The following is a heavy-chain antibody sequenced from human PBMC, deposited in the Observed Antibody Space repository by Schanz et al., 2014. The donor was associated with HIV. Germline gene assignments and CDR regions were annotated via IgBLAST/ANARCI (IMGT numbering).Heavy chain of an antibody. D-gene: IGHD3-3*01. V-gene: IGHV3-7*01. CDR3: AREASHYDFWYGYYTLPLND. Sequence: EVHLVESGGGMAQPGGSLRLSCAASGFTFSDNWMAWVRQAPGKGLEWVANIKGDGSEKNLVDSVKGRFTISRDNGKSSLFLQMNGLRVEDTAVYYCAREASHYDFWYGYYTLPLNDWGQGTLVIVSS. J-gene: IGHJ4*02. CDR2: IKGDGSEK. CDR1: GFTFSDNW.